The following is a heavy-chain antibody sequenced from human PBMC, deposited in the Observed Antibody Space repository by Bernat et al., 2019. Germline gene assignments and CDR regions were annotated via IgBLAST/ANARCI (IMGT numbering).Heavy chain of an antibody. Sequence: EVQLLESGGGLVQPGGSLRLSCAASGFTFSSYAMSWVRQAPGKGLEWVSAISGSGGSTYYADSVKGRFTISRDNYKNTLYLQMNSLRAEDTAVYYCAKDTKSVVVPPSFDYWGQGTLVTVSS. CDR3: AKDTKSVVVPPSFDY. V-gene: IGHV3-23*01. CDR1: GFTFSSYA. D-gene: IGHD2-2*01. J-gene: IGHJ4*02. CDR2: ISGSGGST.